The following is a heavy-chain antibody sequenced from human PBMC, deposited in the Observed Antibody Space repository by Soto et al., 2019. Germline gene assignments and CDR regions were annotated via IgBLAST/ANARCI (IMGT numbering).Heavy chain of an antibody. CDR3: ARDAAAGLTDS. V-gene: IGHV1-18*01. CDR2: ISAYNGNT. D-gene: IGHD6-13*01. J-gene: IGHJ4*02. Sequence: QVQLVQSGAEVKKPGASVKVSCKASGYTFTSYGISWVRQAPGQGLEWMGWISAYNGNTKDAQKYQGRGTMTTNTSTSTAYWEVRSLRSDDAAVYYCARDAAAGLTDSGGQGTLVTDSS. CDR1: GYTFTSYG.